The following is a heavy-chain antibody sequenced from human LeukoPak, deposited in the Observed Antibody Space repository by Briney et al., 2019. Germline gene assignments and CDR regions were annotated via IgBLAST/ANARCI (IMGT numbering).Heavy chain of an antibody. V-gene: IGHV4-39*07. D-gene: IGHD6-13*01. CDR2: IFYSGNT. J-gene: IGHJ5*02. Sequence: TPSETLSLTCTVSGGSISSIIYYWGWIRQPPGKGLEWIGSIFYSGNTYYNPSLKSRVTISVDTSKNQFSLKLSSVTAADTAVYYCARDYSSSWYLMDWFDPWGQGTLVTVSS. CDR1: GGSISSIIYY. CDR3: ARDYSSSWYLMDWFDP.